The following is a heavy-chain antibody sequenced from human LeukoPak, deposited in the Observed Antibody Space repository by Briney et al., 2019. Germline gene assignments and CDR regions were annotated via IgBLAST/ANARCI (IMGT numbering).Heavy chain of an antibody. J-gene: IGHJ4*02. Sequence: TSVKVSCKASGFTFTSSAVQWVRQARGQRLEWIGWIVVGSGNTNYAQKFQERVTITRDMSTSTAYMELSSLRAEDTAVYYCARNYGDNEAGFDYWGQGTLVTVSS. CDR3: ARNYGDNEAGFDY. CDR1: GFTFTSSA. CDR2: IVVGSGNT. V-gene: IGHV1-58*01. D-gene: IGHD4-17*01.